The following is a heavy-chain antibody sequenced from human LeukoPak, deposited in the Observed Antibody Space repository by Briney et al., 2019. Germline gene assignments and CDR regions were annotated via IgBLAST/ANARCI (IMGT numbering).Heavy chain of an antibody. Sequence: GESPKISCKGSGYSFTSYWIGWVRQMPGKGLEWMGIIYPGDSDTRYSPSFQGQVTISADKSISTAYLQWSSLKASDTAMYYCARHGLGLGCSSTSCWVDPFDYWGQGTLVTLSS. D-gene: IGHD2-2*01. J-gene: IGHJ4*02. CDR1: GYSFTSYW. V-gene: IGHV5-51*01. CDR3: ARHGLGLGCSSTSCWVDPFDY. CDR2: IYPGDSDT.